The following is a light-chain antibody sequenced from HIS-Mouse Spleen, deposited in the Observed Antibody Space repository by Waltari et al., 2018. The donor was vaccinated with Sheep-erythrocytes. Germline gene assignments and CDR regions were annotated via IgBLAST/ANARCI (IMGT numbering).Light chain of an antibody. CDR2: EDS. CDR3: YSTDSSGNHSV. J-gene: IGLJ2*01. V-gene: IGLV3-10*01. Sequence: SYELTQPPSVSVSPGHTARITCSGDAFPKKYAYWYQQKSGQAPVLVIYEDSKRPSGIPERFSGSSSGTMATLTISGAQVEDEADYYCYSTDSSGNHSVFGGGTKLTVL. CDR1: AFPKKY.